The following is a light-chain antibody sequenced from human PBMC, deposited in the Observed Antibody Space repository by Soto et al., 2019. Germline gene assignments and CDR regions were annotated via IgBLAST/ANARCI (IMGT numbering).Light chain of an antibody. CDR2: GAS. J-gene: IGKJ1*01. CDR1: QSVSSN. V-gene: IGKV3-15*01. Sequence: IVMPQSPATLSVSPGERATVSCRASQSVSSNLAWYQQKPGQAPRLLIYGASTRATGIPARFSGSGSGTEFTLTISSLQSEDFAVYYCQQYNNWPPVTFGQGTKVDIK. CDR3: QQYNNWPPVT.